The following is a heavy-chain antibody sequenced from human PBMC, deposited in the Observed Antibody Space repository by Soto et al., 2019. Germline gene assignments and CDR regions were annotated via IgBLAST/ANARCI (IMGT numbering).Heavy chain of an antibody. Sequence: GGSLRLSCEASRFALSRYGMHWVRQAPGKGLEWVAVIWFDGSNKYYADSVKGRFTVSKDNSKNTLYLQMDGLGAEDTAVYYCARAYDTSGYPYFDYWGQGTQVTVSS. CDR1: RFALSRYG. CDR3: ARAYDTSGYPYFDY. J-gene: IGHJ4*02. CDR2: IWFDGSNK. D-gene: IGHD3-22*01. V-gene: IGHV3-33*01.